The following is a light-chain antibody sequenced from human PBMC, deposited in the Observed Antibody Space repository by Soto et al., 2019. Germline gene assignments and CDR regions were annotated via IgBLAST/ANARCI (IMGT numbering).Light chain of an antibody. Sequence: QSVVMQPPSVSGAPGQRVTISCTGSSSNIGAGYDVHWYQQLPGTAPKLLIYGNSNRPSGVPDRFSGSKSGTSASLAITGLQAEDEADYYCQSYDSSLSGYVFGTGTKGTVL. CDR3: QSYDSSLSGYV. V-gene: IGLV1-40*01. CDR2: GNS. CDR1: SSNIGAGYD. J-gene: IGLJ1*01.